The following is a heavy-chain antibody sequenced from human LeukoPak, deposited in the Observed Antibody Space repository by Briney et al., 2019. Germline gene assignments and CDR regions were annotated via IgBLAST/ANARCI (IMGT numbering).Heavy chain of an antibody. V-gene: IGHV3-48*02. CDR1: GFTFSNYN. D-gene: IGHD7-27*01. CDR2: ISGSGSTI. CDR3: ARAAWVDY. J-gene: IGHJ4*02. Sequence: GGSLRLSCAASGFTFSNYNMNWVRQAPGKGLEWVPYISGSGSTIYYANSVKGRFTISRDNAKNSLYLQMNSLRDEDTAVYYCARAAWVDYWGQGTLVTVSS.